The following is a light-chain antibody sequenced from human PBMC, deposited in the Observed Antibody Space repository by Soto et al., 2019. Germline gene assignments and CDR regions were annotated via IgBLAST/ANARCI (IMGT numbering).Light chain of an antibody. V-gene: IGLV1-40*01. CDR1: SSNIGAGYD. J-gene: IGLJ2*01. CDR3: QSYDSSLSGSGV. CDR2: GNS. Sequence: QSVMTQPPSVSGAPGRRVTMSCTGSSSNIGAGYDVHWYQQLPGTAPKLLIYGNSNRPSGVPDRFSGSKSGTSASLAITGLQAEDEADYYCQSYDSSLSGSGVFGGGTKLTVL.